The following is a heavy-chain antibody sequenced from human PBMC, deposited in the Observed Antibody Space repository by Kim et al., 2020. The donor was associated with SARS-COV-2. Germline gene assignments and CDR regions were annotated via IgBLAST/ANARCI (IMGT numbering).Heavy chain of an antibody. V-gene: IGHV4-59*08. CDR2: IYYSGST. CDR1: GGSISSYY. Sequence: SETLSLTCTVSGGSISSYYWSWIRQPPGKGLEWIGYIYYSGSTNYNPSLKSRVTISVDTSKNQFSLKLSSVTAADTAVYYCSGGAIVVGPDAYYYGMDV. CDR3: SGGAIVVGPDAYYYGMDV. D-gene: IGHD2-15*01. J-gene: IGHJ6*01.